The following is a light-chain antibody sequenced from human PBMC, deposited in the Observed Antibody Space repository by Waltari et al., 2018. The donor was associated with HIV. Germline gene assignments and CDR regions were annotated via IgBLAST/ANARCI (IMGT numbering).Light chain of an antibody. CDR1: QSITNGY. V-gene: IGKV3-20*01. CDR3: QQSGSSPYT. CDR2: GAS. Sequence: EIVLTQSPGTLSLSPGETATLSCRASQSITNGYLVWYQQKPGQAPRLLTYGASGRATGIPDRFSVSESGTDFTLTISRLEPEDFAVYYCQQSGSSPYTFGQGTKLESK. J-gene: IGKJ2*01.